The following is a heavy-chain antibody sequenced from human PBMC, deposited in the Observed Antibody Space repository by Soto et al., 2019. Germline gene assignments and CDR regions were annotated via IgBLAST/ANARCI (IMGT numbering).Heavy chain of an antibody. CDR3: ARGGGTSDY. CDR1: GFTFSNFW. J-gene: IGHJ4*02. V-gene: IGHV3-74*01. D-gene: IGHD3-16*01. CDR2: INGDGSST. Sequence: PGGSLRLSCAASGFTFSNFWMHWVRQGPGRGLAWVSRINGDGSSTSYADSVRGRFTISRDNARNTLYLQMNSLTAEDTAVYYCARGGGTSDYWGQGTLVTVSS.